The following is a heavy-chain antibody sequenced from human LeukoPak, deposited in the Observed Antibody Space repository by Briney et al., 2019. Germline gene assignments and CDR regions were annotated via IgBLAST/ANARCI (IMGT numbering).Heavy chain of an antibody. CDR2: ISGSVSRT. Sequence: PGGSLRPSCAASGFTFSSFAMSWVRQAPGKGLEWVSGISGSVSRTNYADSVKGRFTISRDNSKNTLYLQMNSLRADDAAVYYCARKGSSVVDTTRPFDIWGPGTMVTVSS. CDR1: GFTFSSFA. J-gene: IGHJ3*02. V-gene: IGHV3-23*01. CDR3: ARKGSSVVDTTRPFDI. D-gene: IGHD2-15*01.